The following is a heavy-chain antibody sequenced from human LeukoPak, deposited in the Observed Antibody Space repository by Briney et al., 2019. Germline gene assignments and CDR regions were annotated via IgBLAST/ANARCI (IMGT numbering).Heavy chain of an antibody. CDR3: AKAPVTTCRGAYCYPFDY. CDR1: GFTLSSYA. D-gene: IGHD2-21*01. CDR2: ISDSGNT. V-gene: IGHV3-23*01. Sequence: PGGPLRLSCAPSGFTLSSYAMSWVRQAPGKGMEWVSAISDSGNTYHADSVRGRFTISRDSSKNTLFLQMNRLRPEDAAVYYCAKAPVTTCRGAYCYPFDYWGQGTLVTVSS. J-gene: IGHJ4*02.